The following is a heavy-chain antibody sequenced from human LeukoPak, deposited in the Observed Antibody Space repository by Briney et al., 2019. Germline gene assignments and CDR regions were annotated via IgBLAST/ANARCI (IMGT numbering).Heavy chain of an antibody. CDR3: ARDCDSSTCYGY. J-gene: IGHJ4*02. CDR2: IKQDGSEK. Sequence: PGGSLRLSCAASGFTFSSYAMSWVRRAPGKGLQWVANIKQDGSEKYHVESVRGRFTISRDNAKNSLYLQMNSLRAQDTAVYYCARDCDSSTCYGYWGQGTLVTVSS. V-gene: IGHV3-7*01. D-gene: IGHD6-13*01. CDR1: GFTFSSYA.